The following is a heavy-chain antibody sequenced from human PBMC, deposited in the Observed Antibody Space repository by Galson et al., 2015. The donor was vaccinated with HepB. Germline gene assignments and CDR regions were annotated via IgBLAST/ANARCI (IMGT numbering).Heavy chain of an antibody. CDR2: IRSKAYGGTT. V-gene: IGHV3-49*03. J-gene: IGHJ6*02. CDR3: TRGRGLGPSGFGEFHYGMDV. D-gene: IGHD3-10*01. Sequence: SLRLSCAASGFTFGDYAMSWFRQAPGKGLEWVGFIRSKAYGGTTEYAASVKGRFTISRDDSKSIAYLQMNSLKTEDTAVYYCTRGRGLGPSGFGEFHYGMDVWGQGTTVTVSS. CDR1: GFTFGDYA.